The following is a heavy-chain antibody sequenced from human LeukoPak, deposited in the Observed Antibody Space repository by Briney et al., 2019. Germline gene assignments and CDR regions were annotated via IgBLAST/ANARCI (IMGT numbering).Heavy chain of an antibody. J-gene: IGHJ4*02. CDR1: GYTFTSYY. CDR2: INTNTGNP. V-gene: IGHV7-4-1*02. CDR3: ARGIVAAGTGDFDY. D-gene: IGHD6-13*01. Sequence: GASVKVSCKASGYTFTSYYMHWVRQAPGQGLEWMGWINTNTGNPTYAQGFTGRFVFSLDTSVSTAYLQISSLKAEDTAVYYCARGIVAAGTGDFDYWGQGTLVTVSS.